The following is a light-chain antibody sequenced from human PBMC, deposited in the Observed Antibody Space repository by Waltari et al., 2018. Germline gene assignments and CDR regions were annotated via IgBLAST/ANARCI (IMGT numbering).Light chain of an antibody. CDR3: QQYNNWPPLFT. Sequence: EIVMTQSPATLSVSPGERATLACRASQSVSSNLAWYQQKPGQAPRLLLYGASTRATGIPARFSGSGSGTEFTLTISSLQSADFAVYYCQQYNNWPPLFTFGPGTKVDIK. V-gene: IGKV3-15*01. J-gene: IGKJ3*01. CDR2: GAS. CDR1: QSVSSN.